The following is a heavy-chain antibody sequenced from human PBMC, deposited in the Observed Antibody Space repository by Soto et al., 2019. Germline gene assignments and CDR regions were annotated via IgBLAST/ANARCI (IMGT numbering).Heavy chain of an antibody. CDR2: ISAYNGNT. CDR1: GYTFTSYG. D-gene: IGHD2-15*01. J-gene: IGHJ6*02. Sequence: ASVEVSCEASGYTFTSYGISWVRQAPGQGLEWMGWISAYNGNTNYAQKLQGRVTMTTDTSTSTAYMELRSLRSDDTAVYYCARDGRGYCSGGSCHYYYYGMDVWGQGTTVTVSS. V-gene: IGHV1-18*01. CDR3: ARDGRGYCSGGSCHYYYYGMDV.